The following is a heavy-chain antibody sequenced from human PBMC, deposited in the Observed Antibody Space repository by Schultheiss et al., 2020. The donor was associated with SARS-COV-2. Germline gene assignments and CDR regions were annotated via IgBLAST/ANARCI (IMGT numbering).Heavy chain of an antibody. Sequence: SVKVSCKASGFTFTSSAMQWVRQARGQRLEWMGRIIPIFGIANYAQKFQGRVTITADKSTSTAYMELSSLRSEDTAVYYCARALNLYGDYRNYYYGMDVWGQGTTVTVSS. J-gene: IGHJ6*02. D-gene: IGHD4-17*01. CDR2: IIPIFGIA. CDR3: ARALNLYGDYRNYYYGMDV. CDR1: GFTFTSSA. V-gene: IGHV1-69*04.